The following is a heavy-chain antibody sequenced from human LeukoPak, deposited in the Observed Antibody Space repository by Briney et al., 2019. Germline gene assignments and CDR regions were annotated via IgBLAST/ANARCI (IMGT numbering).Heavy chain of an antibody. Sequence: ASVKVSCKVSGYTLTELSMHWVRQAPGKGLEWMGGFDPEDGETIYAQKFQGRVTMTEDTSTDTAYMELSSLRSEDTAVYYCATGKAKTYDYVWGSYRYSWGRYWGQGTLVTVSS. D-gene: IGHD3-16*02. V-gene: IGHV1-24*01. CDR3: ATGKAKTYDYVWGSYRYSWGRY. CDR2: FDPEDGET. CDR1: GYTLTELS. J-gene: IGHJ4*02.